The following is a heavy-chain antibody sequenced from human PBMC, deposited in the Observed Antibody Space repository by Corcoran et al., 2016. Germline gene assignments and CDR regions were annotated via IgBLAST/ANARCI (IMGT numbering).Heavy chain of an antibody. CDR2: IILIFGTA. Sequence: QVQLVQSGAEVKKPGSSVKVSCKASGGTFSSYAISWVRQAPGQGLEWMGGIILIFGTANYAQKFQGRVTITADESTSTAYMELSSLRSEDTAVYYCARDRVDGYNTYYYYGMDVWGQGTTVTVSS. J-gene: IGHJ6*02. V-gene: IGHV1-69*01. CDR3: ARDRVDGYNTYYYYGMDV. CDR1: GGTFSSYA. D-gene: IGHD5-12*01.